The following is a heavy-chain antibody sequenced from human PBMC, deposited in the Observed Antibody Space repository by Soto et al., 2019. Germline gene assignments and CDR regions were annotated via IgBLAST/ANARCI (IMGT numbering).Heavy chain of an antibody. CDR1: GGSISSGGYY. J-gene: IGHJ4*02. CDR3: ARDLPNRSGYYYFDY. CDR2: IYYGGST. V-gene: IGHV4-31*03. Sequence: QVQLQESGPGLVKPSQTLSLTCTVSGGSISSGGYYWSWIRQHPGKGLEWIGYIYYGGSTYYSPSLKSRVSISVVTSKYQVALKVSSVTAAYTAVYFCARDLPNRSGYYYFDYWGQGTLVTVSS. D-gene: IGHD6-19*01.